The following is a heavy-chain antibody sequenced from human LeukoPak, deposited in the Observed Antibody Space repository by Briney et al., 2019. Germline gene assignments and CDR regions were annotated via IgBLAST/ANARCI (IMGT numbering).Heavy chain of an antibody. CDR3: ARGGYGDYVWFDP. CDR2: INHSGST. J-gene: IGHJ5*02. V-gene: IGHV4-34*01. D-gene: IGHD4-17*01. Sequence: SETLSLTCAVYGGSFSGYYWSWIRQPPGKGLECIGEINHSGSTNYNPSLKSRVTISVDTSKNQFSLKLSSVTAADTAVYYCARGGYGDYVWFDPWGQGTLVTVSS. CDR1: GGSFSGYY.